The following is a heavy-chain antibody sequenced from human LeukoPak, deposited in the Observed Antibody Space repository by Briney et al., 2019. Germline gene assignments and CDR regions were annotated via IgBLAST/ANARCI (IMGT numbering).Heavy chain of an antibody. CDR3: ARDLGTTTDAFDI. Sequence: SVKVSCKASGGTFSSYAISWVRQAPGQGLEWMGGIIPIFGTANYAQKFQGRVTITTDESTSTAYMELSSLRSEDTAVYYCARDLGTTTDAFDIWGQGTMVTVSS. J-gene: IGHJ3*02. D-gene: IGHD1-7*01. CDR2: IIPIFGTA. V-gene: IGHV1-69*05. CDR1: GGTFSSYA.